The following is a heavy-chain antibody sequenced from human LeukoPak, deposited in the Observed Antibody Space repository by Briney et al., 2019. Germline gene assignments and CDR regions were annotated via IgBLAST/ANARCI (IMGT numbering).Heavy chain of an antibody. CDR3: ATRGGYDSSGYSSPYYFDY. Sequence: PGGSLRLSCAASGFTFSTYWMSWVRQAPGKGLEWVANIKQDGSETYYVDSVKGRFTISRDNAKNSLYLQMSSLRAEDTAVYYCATRGGYDSSGYSSPYYFDYWGQGTLVTVS. J-gene: IGHJ4*02. V-gene: IGHV3-7*01. D-gene: IGHD3-22*01. CDR1: GFTFSTYW. CDR2: IKQDGSET.